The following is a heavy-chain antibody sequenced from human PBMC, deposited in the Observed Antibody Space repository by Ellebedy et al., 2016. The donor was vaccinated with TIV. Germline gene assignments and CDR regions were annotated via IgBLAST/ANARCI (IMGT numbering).Heavy chain of an antibody. CDR2: IYQDGGVQ. Sequence: GGSLRLSCAASGFSFRSYWMSWVRQAPGKGLEWVANIYQDGGVQYYVDSVKGRFTISRDNADNSLFLQMNSLRAEETAVYYCARRGSYGDYAVQINSWFDTWGRGTLVAVSS. J-gene: IGHJ5*02. V-gene: IGHV3-7*01. D-gene: IGHD3-16*01. CDR1: GFSFRSYW. CDR3: ARRGSYGDYAVQINSWFDT.